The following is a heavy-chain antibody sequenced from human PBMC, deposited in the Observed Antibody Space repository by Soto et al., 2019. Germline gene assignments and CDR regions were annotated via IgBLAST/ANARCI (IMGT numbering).Heavy chain of an antibody. CDR1: GYTFTGYY. CDR2: INPNSGGT. D-gene: IGHD3-3*01. CDR3: ARASTLGRDFWSGYNLDY. V-gene: IGHV1-2*02. Sequence: ASVKVSCKASGYTFTGYYMHWVRQAPGQGLEWMGWINPNSGGTNYAQKFQGRVTMTRDTSISTAYMELSRLRSDDTAVYYCARASTLGRDFWSGYNLDYWGQGTLVTVSS. J-gene: IGHJ4*02.